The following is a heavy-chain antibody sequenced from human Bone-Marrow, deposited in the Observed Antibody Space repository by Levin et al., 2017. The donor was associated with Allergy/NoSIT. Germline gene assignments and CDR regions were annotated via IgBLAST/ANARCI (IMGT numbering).Heavy chain of an antibody. CDR1: GFTFDNYA. J-gene: IGHJ4*02. Sequence: QSGGSLRLSCAVSGFTFDNYAMSWVRQAPGKGLEWVSAISGSGSNTYYADSVKGRFTISRDNSKNTVFLQVNSLRAEDTAVYYCARGFSSTSGWRFEYWGQGTLVTVSS. D-gene: IGHD6-19*01. CDR3: ARGFSSTSGWRFEY. V-gene: IGHV3-23*01. CDR2: ISGSGSNT.